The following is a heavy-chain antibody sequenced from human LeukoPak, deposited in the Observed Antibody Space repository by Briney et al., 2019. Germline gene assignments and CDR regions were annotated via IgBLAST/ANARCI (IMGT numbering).Heavy chain of an antibody. Sequence: GESLRISCKGSGYSFTSYWIGWVRQMPGKGLEWMGIIYPGDSDTRYSPSFQGQVTISADKSISTAYLQWSSLKASDTAMYYCARRQPYYYGSGSYYNPSEGPFDYWGQGTLVTVSS. CDR1: GYSFTSYW. J-gene: IGHJ4*02. V-gene: IGHV5-51*01. CDR2: IYPGDSDT. D-gene: IGHD3-10*01. CDR3: ARRQPYYYGSGSYYNPSEGPFDY.